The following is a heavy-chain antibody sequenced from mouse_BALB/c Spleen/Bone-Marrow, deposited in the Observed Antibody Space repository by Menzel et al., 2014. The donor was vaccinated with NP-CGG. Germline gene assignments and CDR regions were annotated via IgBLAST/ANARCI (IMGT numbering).Heavy chain of an antibody. CDR3: ARYRLGTYFDY. CDR1: GFNIKDTY. CDR2: IDPANGNT. J-gene: IGHJ2*01. V-gene: IGHV14-3*02. Sequence: VQLQQPGAELVKPGASVKLSCTAPGFNIKDTYMHWVKQRPEQGLEWIGRIDPANGNTKYDPKFQGKATITADTSSNTAYLQLSSLTSEDTAVYYCARYRLGTYFDYWGQGTTLTVPS. D-gene: IGHD2-14*01.